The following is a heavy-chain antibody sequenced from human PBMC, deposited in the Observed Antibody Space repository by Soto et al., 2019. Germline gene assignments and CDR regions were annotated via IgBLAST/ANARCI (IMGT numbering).Heavy chain of an antibody. CDR3: TRARRWVEYGGYEGYFDY. D-gene: IGHD5-12*01. CDR1: GFTFGDYA. J-gene: IGHJ4*02. Sequence: GGSLRLSCTASGFTFGDYAMSWFRQAPGKGLEWVGFIRSKAYGGTTEYAASVKGRFTISRDDSKSIAYLQMNSLKTEDTAVYYCTRARRWVEYGGYEGYFDYWGQGTLVTVSS. CDR2: IRSKAYGGTT. V-gene: IGHV3-49*03.